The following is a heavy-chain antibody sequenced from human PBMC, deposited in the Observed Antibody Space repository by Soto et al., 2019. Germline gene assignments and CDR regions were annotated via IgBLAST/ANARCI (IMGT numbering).Heavy chain of an antibody. J-gene: IGHJ3*02. Sequence: QVQPMQSGAEVKKPGSSVKVSCKASGGTFSSYAISWVRQAPGQGLEWMGGIIPIFGTANYAQKFQGRVTITADESTSTAYMELSSLRSEDTAVYYCARSRVLPNHDAFDIWGQGTMVTVSS. V-gene: IGHV1-69*01. CDR1: GGTFSSYA. D-gene: IGHD1-26*01. CDR2: IIPIFGTA. CDR3: ARSRVLPNHDAFDI.